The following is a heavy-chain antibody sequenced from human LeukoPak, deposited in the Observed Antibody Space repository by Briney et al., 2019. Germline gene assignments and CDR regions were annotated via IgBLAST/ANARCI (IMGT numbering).Heavy chain of an antibody. Sequence: GASVKVSCKASGYTFTSYYMHWVRQAPGQGLEWMGIINPSGGSTSYAQKFQGRVTMTRDTSTSTVYMELSSLRSEDTAVYYCARDWGIQQWPPSYFDYWGQGTLVTVSS. CDR3: ARDWGIQQWPPSYFDY. CDR1: GYTFTSYY. J-gene: IGHJ4*02. D-gene: IGHD5-18*01. CDR2: INPSGGST. V-gene: IGHV1-46*01.